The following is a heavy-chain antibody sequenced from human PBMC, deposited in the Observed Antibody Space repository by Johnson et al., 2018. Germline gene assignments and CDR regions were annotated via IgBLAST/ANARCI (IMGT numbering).Heavy chain of an antibody. V-gene: IGHV3-20*01. Sequence: VQLVQSGGGVVQPGRSLRLSCAASGFTFSSYGMSWVRQAPGKGLEWVSGINWNGGSTGYADSVKGRFTISRDNAKNSLFLQMNSQRAEDTALYHCARDLGVRAPSVGYGMDVWGQGTTVTVSS. CDR2: INWNGGST. CDR1: GFTFSSYG. J-gene: IGHJ6*02. D-gene: IGHD3-10*01. CDR3: ARDLGVRAPSVGYGMDV.